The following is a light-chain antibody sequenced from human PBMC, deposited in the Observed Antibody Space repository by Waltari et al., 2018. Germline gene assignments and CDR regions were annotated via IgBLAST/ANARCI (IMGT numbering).Light chain of an antibody. CDR2: WAS. CDR3: QQYHSTPYT. CDR1: QNVLYAFNNKNF. V-gene: IGKV4-1*01. Sequence: DIVMTQSPDSLAVSLGERATINCKSSQNVLYAFNNKNFLSWDQQKPGQPPRLLTYWASTREAGVPDRFSGSGSGADFSLTISSLQTDDAAVYYCQQYHSTPYTFGPGTKLEI. J-gene: IGKJ2*01.